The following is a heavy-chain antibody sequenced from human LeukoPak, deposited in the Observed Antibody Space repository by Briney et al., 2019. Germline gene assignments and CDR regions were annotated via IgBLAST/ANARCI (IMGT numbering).Heavy chain of an antibody. Sequence: SETLSLTCTVSGGSISTYYWSWIRQPAGKGLEWIGRIYTSGSTNYNPSLKSRVTMSVDTSKNQFSLKLSSVTAADTAVYYCAGGAGSYSRFDYWGQGTLVTVSS. J-gene: IGHJ4*02. D-gene: IGHD3-10*01. CDR1: GGSISTYY. CDR2: IYTSGST. V-gene: IGHV4-4*07. CDR3: AGGAGSYSRFDY.